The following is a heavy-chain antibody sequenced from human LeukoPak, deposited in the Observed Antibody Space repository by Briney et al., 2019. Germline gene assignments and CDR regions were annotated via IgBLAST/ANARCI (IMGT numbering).Heavy chain of an antibody. CDR3: ARDPVDGQQTTFDY. Sequence: LTGGSLRLSCAASGFTFSSYSMNWVRQAPGKGLEWVSYISSSSSTIYYADSVKGRFTISRDNSKNTLYLQMNSLRAEDTAVYYCARDPVDGQQTTFDYWGQGTLVTVSS. J-gene: IGHJ4*02. CDR2: ISSSSSTI. CDR1: GFTFSSYS. D-gene: IGHD6-13*01. V-gene: IGHV3-48*01.